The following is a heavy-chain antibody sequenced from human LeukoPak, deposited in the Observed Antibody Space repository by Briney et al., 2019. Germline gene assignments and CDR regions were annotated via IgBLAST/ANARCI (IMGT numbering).Heavy chain of an antibody. Sequence: ASVKVSCKASGGTFSSYAISWVRQAPGQGLECMGGIIPIFGTANYAQKFQGRVTITADESTSTAYMELSSLRSEDTAVYYCARSAYSSGWYAFDYWGQGTLVTVSS. D-gene: IGHD6-19*01. CDR2: IIPIFGTA. CDR3: ARSAYSSGWYAFDY. J-gene: IGHJ4*02. V-gene: IGHV1-69*01. CDR1: GGTFSSYA.